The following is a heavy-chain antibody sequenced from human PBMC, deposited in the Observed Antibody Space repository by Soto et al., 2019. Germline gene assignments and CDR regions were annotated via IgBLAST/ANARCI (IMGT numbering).Heavy chain of an antibody. Sequence: QVQLQESGPGLVKPSQTLSLTCTVSGGSISSRTSYWSWIRQHPGKGLEWIGYIYYGGDSFYNPSLKSRVTIQIAPSENPSPVKVICVTAAAPAVYFWPGGGGGGVDCWGQGTLVTVAS. CDR1: GGSISSRTSY. D-gene: IGHD1-26*01. V-gene: IGHV4-31*03. CDR2: IYYGGDS. J-gene: IGHJ4*02. CDR3: PGGGGGGVDC.